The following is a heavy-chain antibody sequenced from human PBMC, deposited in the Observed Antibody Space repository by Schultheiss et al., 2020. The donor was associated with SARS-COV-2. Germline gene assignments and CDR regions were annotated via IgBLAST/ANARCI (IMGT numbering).Heavy chain of an antibody. J-gene: IGHJ6*02. Sequence: ASVKVSCKASGYTFTSYGITWVRQAPGQGLECMGWISAYNGNTNYAQKLQGRVTMTTDTSTSTAYMELRSLRSDDTAVYYCARKGSWFGGTGYYYYAMDVWGQGTTVTVSS. CDR2: ISAYNGNT. CDR3: ARKGSWFGGTGYYYYAMDV. CDR1: GYTFTSYG. D-gene: IGHD3-10*01. V-gene: IGHV1-18*01.